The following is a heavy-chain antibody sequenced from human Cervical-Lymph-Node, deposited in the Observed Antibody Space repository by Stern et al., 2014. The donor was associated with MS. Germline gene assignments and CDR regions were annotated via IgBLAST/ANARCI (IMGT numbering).Heavy chain of an antibody. D-gene: IGHD4-17*01. CDR2: IIPIFGTA. J-gene: IGHJ6*02. CDR3: ARASYGDYVYYYYGMDV. CDR1: GGTFSSYA. Sequence: VQLVESGAEVKKPGSSVKVSCKASGGTFSSYAICWVRQAPGQGLEWMGGIIPIFGTANYAQKFQGRVTITADESTSTAYMELSSLRSEDTAVYYCARASYGDYVYYYYGMDVWGQGTTVTVSS. V-gene: IGHV1-69*01.